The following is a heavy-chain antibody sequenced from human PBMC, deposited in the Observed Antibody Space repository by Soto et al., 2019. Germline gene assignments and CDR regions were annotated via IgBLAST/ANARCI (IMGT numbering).Heavy chain of an antibody. Sequence: GGSLRLSCAASGFTFSSYAMSWVRQAPGKGLEWVSAISGSGGSTYYADSVEGRFTISRDNSKNTLYLQMNSLRAEDTAVYYCAKDFPSRYCSGGSCSDNGMDVWGQGTTVTVSS. CDR3: AKDFPSRYCSGGSCSDNGMDV. CDR2: ISGSGGST. D-gene: IGHD2-15*01. V-gene: IGHV3-23*01. J-gene: IGHJ6*02. CDR1: GFTFSSYA.